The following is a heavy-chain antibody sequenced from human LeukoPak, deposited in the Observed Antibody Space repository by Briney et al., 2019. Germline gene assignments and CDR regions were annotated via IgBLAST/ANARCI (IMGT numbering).Heavy chain of an antibody. CDR2: IYYSGST. V-gene: IGHV4-61*08. CDR3: ARVLRAASWRSYDY. CDR1: GGSISSGGYS. D-gene: IGHD5-18*01. J-gene: IGHJ4*02. Sequence: PSQTLSLTCAVSGGSISSGGYSWSWIRQPPGKGLEWIGYIYYSGSTNYNPSLKSRVTISIDTSRNQFSLRLNSMTAADTAVYYCARVLRAASWRSYDYWGQGSLVTASS.